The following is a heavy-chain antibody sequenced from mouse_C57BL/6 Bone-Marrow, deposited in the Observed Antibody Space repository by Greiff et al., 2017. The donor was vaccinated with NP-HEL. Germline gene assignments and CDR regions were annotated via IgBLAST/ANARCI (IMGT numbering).Heavy chain of an antibody. D-gene: IGHD1-1*01. Sequence: DVQLQESGPVLVKPGASVKMSCKASGCTFTDYYMNWVKQSHGKSLEWIGVINPYNGGTSYNQKFKGKATLTVDKSSSTAYMELNSLTSEDSAVYYCARALYYGSSFDYWGQGTTLTVSS. V-gene: IGHV1-19*01. CDR3: ARALYYGSSFDY. CDR2: INPYNGGT. J-gene: IGHJ2*01. CDR1: GCTFTDYY.